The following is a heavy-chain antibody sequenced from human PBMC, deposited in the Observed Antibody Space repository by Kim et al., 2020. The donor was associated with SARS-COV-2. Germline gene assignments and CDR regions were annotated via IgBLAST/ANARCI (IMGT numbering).Heavy chain of an antibody. Sequence: GESLKISCKGSGYSFTSYWISWVRQMPGKGLEWMGRIDPSDSYTNYSPSFQGHVTISADKSISTAYLQWSSLKASDTAMYYCARRYCSSTSCYKGGEDWFDPWGQGTLVTVSS. CDR3: ARRYCSSTSCYKGGEDWFDP. CDR1: GYSFTSYW. V-gene: IGHV5-10-1*01. J-gene: IGHJ5*02. D-gene: IGHD2-2*02. CDR2: IDPSDSYT.